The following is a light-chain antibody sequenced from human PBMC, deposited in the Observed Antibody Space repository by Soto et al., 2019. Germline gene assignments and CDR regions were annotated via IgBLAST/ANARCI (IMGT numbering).Light chain of an antibody. Sequence: DIQMTQSPSSLSASVGDRVTITCRASQSISSYLNWYQQKPGKAPKLLIYAASSLQSGVPSRFSGSGSGTDFTLTISSLQPEDFATYYCQQSYSTPWFFGQGTKVEIK. CDR1: QSISSY. CDR2: AAS. J-gene: IGKJ1*01. CDR3: QQSYSTPWF. V-gene: IGKV1-39*01.